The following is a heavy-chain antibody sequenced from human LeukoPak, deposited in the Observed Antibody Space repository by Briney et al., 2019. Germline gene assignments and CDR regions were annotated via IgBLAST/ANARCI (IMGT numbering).Heavy chain of an antibody. CDR2: IKQDGTSK. CDR1: GFTFSRSW. J-gene: IGHJ4*02. V-gene: IGHV3-7*02. CDR3: ARHGDYCFDL. D-gene: IGHD2-21*01. Sequence: GGSLRLSCAASGFTFSRSWMGWVRQAPGEGLEWVANIKQDGTSKYYVDSVMGRFTISRDNAENSVYLQMNSLSAGVTAVYYCARHGDYCFDLWGPGTRVTVSS.